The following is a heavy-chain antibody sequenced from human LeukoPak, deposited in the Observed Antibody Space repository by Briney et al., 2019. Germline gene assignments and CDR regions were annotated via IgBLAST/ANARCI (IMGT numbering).Heavy chain of an antibody. J-gene: IGHJ4*02. CDR3: AKGSGNGYGSGPFDY. Sequence: PGGSLRLSCAASGFTFDESGMSWVRQAPGKGVEWVSGINWNGGRTGYADSMKGRFTMSRDSAKNSLYLQMNSLRAEDTALYYCAKGSGNGYGSGPFDYWGQGTLVTVSS. CDR1: GFTFDESG. D-gene: IGHD3-10*01. V-gene: IGHV3-20*04. CDR2: INWNGGRT.